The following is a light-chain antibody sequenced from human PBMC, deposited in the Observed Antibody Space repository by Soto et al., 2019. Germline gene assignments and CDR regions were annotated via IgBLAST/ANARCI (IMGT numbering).Light chain of an antibody. J-gene: IGLJ1*01. V-gene: IGLV2-14*01. CDR3: CSLTSTGPAYV. CDR1: SSDIGGYNY. Sequence: QSALTQPASVSGSPGQSITISCTGTSSDIGGYNYVSWYQQHPGKAPKLMIYDVSYRPSGVSNRFSGSKSGNTASLTISGLQAEDEADFYCCSLTSTGPAYVFETGTKLTVL. CDR2: DVS.